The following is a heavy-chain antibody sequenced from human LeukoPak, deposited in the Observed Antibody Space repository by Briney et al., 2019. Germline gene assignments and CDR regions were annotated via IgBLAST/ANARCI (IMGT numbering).Heavy chain of an antibody. D-gene: IGHD3-22*01. CDR2: IIPIFGTA. CDR1: GGTFSSYA. V-gene: IGHV1-69*06. J-gene: IGHJ6*03. CDR3: AKGYGEDSSGYYYYYYYMDV. Sequence: ASVKLSCKASGGTFSSYAISWVRQAPGQGLEWMGGIIPIFGTANYAQKFQGRVTITADKSTSTAYMELSSLRSEDTAVYYCAKGYGEDSSGYYYYYYYMDVWGKGTTVTVSS.